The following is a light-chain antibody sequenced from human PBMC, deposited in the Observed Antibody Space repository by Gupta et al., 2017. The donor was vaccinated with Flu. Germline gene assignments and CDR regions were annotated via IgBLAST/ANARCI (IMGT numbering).Light chain of an antibody. J-gene: IGLJ3*02. CDR1: NSDVGSYNH. V-gene: IGLV2-23*02. CDR2: EVS. CDR3: CSYTGSNTWV. Sequence: TNSDVGSYNHVSWYQQHPDKAPKLMIYEVSKRPSGVSNRFSGSKSGNTASLTISVLQAEDEADYYCCSYTGSNTWVFCGGTKLTVL.